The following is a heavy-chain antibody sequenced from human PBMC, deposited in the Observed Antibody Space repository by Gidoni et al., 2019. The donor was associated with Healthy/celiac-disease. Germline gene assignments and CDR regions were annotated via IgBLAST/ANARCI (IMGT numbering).Heavy chain of an antibody. CDR2: IYYSGST. J-gene: IGHJ4*02. V-gene: IGHV4-39*07. D-gene: IGHD5-18*01. Sequence: QLQLQESGPGLVKPSETLSLTCTVSGGSISSRSYYWGWIRQPPGKGLEWIGSIYYSGSTYYNPSLKSRVTISVDTSKNQFSLKLSSVTAADTAVYYCARDSIGYSYGTNYFDYWGQGTLVTVSS. CDR1: GGSISSRSYY. CDR3: ARDSIGYSYGTNYFDY.